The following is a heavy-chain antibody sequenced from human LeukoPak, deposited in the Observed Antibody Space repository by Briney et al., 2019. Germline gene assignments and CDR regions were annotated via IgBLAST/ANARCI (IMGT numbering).Heavy chain of an antibody. Sequence: SETLSLTCTVSAGSISSSSFYWGWIRQPPGKGLEWIGTIYYSGSTYYNPSLKSRVTISIDTSKNQFSLKLSSVTAADTAVYYCASEYSSAWYNYYGMDVWGQGTTVTVSS. CDR2: IYYSGST. CDR3: ASEYSSAWYNYYGMDV. J-gene: IGHJ6*02. V-gene: IGHV4-39*07. D-gene: IGHD6-19*01. CDR1: AGSISSSSFY.